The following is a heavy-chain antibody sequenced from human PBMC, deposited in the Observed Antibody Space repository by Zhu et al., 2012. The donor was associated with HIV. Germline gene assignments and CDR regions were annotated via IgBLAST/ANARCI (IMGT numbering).Heavy chain of an antibody. CDR3: ARKQWELLSAFDY. Sequence: QVQLQESGPGLVKPSQTLSLTCTVSGGSISSGDYYWSWVRQSPVRGLEWIGYIYYSGTTYYIPSLKSRATISVDTSKNQFSLKLTSVTAADTAMYYCARKQWELLSAFDYLGPRDNGHRLF. V-gene: IGHV4-30-4*08. J-gene: IGHJ3*02. CDR1: GGSISSGDYY. D-gene: IGHD1-26*01. CDR2: IYYSGTT.